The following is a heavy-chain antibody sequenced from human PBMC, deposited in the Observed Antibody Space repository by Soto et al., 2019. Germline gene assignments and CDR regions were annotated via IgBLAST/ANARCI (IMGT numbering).Heavy chain of an antibody. CDR2: ISSSSSYT. D-gene: IGHD6-19*01. CDR1: GFTFSDYY. J-gene: IGHJ4*02. CDR3: ARGYSSGWYYFGY. V-gene: IGHV3-11*06. Sequence: GGSLRLSCAASGFTFSDYYMSWIRQAPGKGLEWVSYISSSSSYTNYADSVKGRFTISRDNAKNTLYLQMNSLRAEDTAVYYCARGYSSGWYYFGYWGQGTLVTVSS.